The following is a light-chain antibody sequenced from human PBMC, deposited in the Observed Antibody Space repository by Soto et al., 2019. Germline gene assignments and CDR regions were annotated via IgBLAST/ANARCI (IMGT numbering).Light chain of an antibody. J-gene: IGKJ1*01. CDR1: QGIRND. CDR2: AAS. V-gene: IGKV1-6*01. CDR3: LQDHNFPWT. Sequence: AIHMTQSPSSLSASVGARVTITCRASQGIRNDLGWFQQKPGKAPNLLIYAASSLQSGVPSRFSGSGSGTDFSLTISSLQPEDFATYYCLQDHNFPWTFGQGTQLDIK.